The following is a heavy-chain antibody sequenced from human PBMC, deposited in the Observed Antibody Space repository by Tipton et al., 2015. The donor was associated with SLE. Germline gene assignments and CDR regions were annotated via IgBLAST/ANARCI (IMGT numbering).Heavy chain of an antibody. D-gene: IGHD3-22*01. CDR2: ISYDGSNK. CDR1: GFTFSSYA. J-gene: IGHJ3*02. CDR3: ARGGISSGYSKGAFDN. V-gene: IGHV3-30*04. Sequence: SLRLSCAASGFTFSSYAMHWVRQAPGKGLEWVAVISYDGSNKYYADSVKGRFTISRDNSKNTLYLQMNSLRAEDTAVYYCARGGISSGYSKGAFDNWGQGTMVTVAS.